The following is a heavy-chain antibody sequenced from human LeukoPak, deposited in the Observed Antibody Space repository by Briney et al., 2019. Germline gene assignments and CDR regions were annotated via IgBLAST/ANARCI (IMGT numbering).Heavy chain of an antibody. CDR3: ARPGTTGLQPYAFDI. D-gene: IGHD1-1*01. CDR1: GYIFTSYW. CDR2: IYPGDSDT. J-gene: IGHJ3*02. V-gene: IGHV5-51*01. Sequence: GESLKISCKGSGYIFTSYWIGWVRQLPGKGLEWMGTIYPGDSDTRYSPSFQGQVTISADKSISTAYLQWSSLKASDTAMYYCARPGTTGLQPYAFDIWGQGTMVTVSS.